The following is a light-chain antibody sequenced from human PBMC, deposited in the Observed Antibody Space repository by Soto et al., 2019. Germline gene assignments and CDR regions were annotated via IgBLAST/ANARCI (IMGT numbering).Light chain of an antibody. CDR1: NVGSKR. CDR3: QVWDSSGDWI. CDR2: NDN. J-gene: IGLJ2*01. V-gene: IGLV3-21*02. Sequence: SYVLTQSSSVSVAPGQTARITCGGNNVGSKRVHWYEHKPGQAPVLVVYNDNVRPSGIPERFSGSNSGNTATLIISRVGAGDEADYYCQVWDSSGDWIFGGGTKLTVL.